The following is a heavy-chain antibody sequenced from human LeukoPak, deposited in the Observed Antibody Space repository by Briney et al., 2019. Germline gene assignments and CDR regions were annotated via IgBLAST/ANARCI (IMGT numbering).Heavy chain of an antibody. CDR1: GFTFSSYG. CDR2: ISSSSSTI. D-gene: IGHD3-10*01. CDR3: ARQVRGVINYFDY. V-gene: IGHV3-48*01. J-gene: IGHJ4*02. Sequence: GGSLRLSCAASGFTFSSYGMNWVRQAPGKGLEWVSYISSSSSTIYYADSVKGRFTISRDNAKNSLYLQMNSLRAEDTAVYYCARQVRGVINYFDYWGQGTLVTVSS.